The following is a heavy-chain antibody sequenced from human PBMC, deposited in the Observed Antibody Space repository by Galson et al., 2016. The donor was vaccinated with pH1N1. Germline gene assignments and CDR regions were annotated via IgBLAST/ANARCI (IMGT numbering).Heavy chain of an antibody. V-gene: IGHV5-51*01. J-gene: IGHJ4*02. Sequence: QSGAEVKKSGESLKISCEASGYTFTDYWIGWARQTPGTGLEWIGIIYPRDSDTRYRPSFQGHVTFSADESISSAYLQWSSLKASDSGIYYCAREGPSGFYSRWGQGTLVTVSS. D-gene: IGHD3-22*01. CDR1: GYTFTDYW. CDR3: AREGPSGFYSR. CDR2: IYPRDSDT.